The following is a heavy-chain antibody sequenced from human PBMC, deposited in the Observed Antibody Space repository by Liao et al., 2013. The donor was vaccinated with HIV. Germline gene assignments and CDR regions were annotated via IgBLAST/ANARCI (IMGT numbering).Heavy chain of an antibody. D-gene: IGHD6-13*01. V-gene: IGHV4-39*07. CDR1: GGSISSGSYY. CDR2: IYYSGST. Sequence: QVQLQESGPGLVKPSQTLSLTCTVSGGSISSGSYYWGWIRQPPGKGLEWIGSIYYSGSTYYNPSLKSRVTISVDTSKNQFSLKLSSVTAADTAVYYCARAGSSWYHRYYYYYYYMDVWGKGTTVTVSS. CDR3: ARAGSSWYHRYYYYYYYMDV. J-gene: IGHJ6*03.